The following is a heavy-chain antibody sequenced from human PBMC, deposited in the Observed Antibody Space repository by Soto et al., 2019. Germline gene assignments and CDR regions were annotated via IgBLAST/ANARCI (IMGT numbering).Heavy chain of an antibody. CDR2: IYSSGST. CDR1: GGSISSRSYY. V-gene: IGHV4-39*01. Sequence: SETLSLTFTVSGGSISSRSYYWGWILQPPGKGLEWIGSIYSSGSTYYNPSLKSRVTISVDTSKNQFSLKLSSVTAADTAVYYCACIFSGGYGYGFYYYGMDVWGQGTTVT. D-gene: IGHD5-18*01. CDR3: ACIFSGGYGYGFYYYGMDV. J-gene: IGHJ6*02.